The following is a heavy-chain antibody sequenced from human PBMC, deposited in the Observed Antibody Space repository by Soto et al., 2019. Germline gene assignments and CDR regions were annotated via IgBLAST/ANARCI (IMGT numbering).Heavy chain of an antibody. V-gene: IGHV1-2*04. Sequence: GASVKVSCKASGYTFTGYYMHWVRQAPGQGLEWMGWINPNSGGTNYAQKFQGWVTMTRDTSISTAYMELSRLRSDDTAVYYCATSREYCSSTSCRWDFDYWGQGTLVTVSS. CDR2: INPNSGGT. CDR3: ATSREYCSSTSCRWDFDY. D-gene: IGHD2-2*01. CDR1: GYTFTGYY. J-gene: IGHJ4*02.